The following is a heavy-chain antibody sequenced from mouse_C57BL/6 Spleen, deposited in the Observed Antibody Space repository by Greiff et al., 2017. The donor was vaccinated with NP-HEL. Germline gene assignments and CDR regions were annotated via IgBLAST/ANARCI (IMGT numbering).Heavy chain of an antibody. Sequence: QVQLQQSGPELVKPGASVKISCKASGYAFSSSWMNWVKQRPGQGLEWIGRIYPGDGDTNYNGKFKGKATLTADKSSSTAYMQLSSLTSEDSAVYFCARRSNHWYFDVWGTGTTLTVSS. CDR1: GYAFSSSW. CDR2: IYPGDGDT. J-gene: IGHJ1*03. V-gene: IGHV1-82*01. D-gene: IGHD2-5*01. CDR3: ARRSNHWYFDV.